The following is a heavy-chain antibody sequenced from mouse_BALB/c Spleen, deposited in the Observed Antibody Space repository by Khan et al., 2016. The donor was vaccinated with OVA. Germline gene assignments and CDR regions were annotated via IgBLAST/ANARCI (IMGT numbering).Heavy chain of an antibody. Sequence: EVELVESGPGLVKPSQSLSLTCTVTGYSITSDYAWNWIRQFPGNKLEWMGYISYSGSTTYNPSLKSRISITRDPSKNQFFLQLNSVTTEDTATYYCARWFTYWGQGTLVTVSA. J-gene: IGHJ3*01. CDR3: ARWFTY. V-gene: IGHV3-2*02. CDR2: ISYSGST. CDR1: GYSITSDYA.